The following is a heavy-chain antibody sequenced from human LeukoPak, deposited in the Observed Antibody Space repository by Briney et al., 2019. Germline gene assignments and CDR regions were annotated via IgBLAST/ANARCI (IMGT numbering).Heavy chain of an antibody. V-gene: IGHV3-74*01. Sequence: GGSLRLSCVASGFTFSSYWMHWVRQTPGKGLVWVSRINTDGSHTDYADSVKGRFAVSRDNARNTLYLQMNSLRAEDTAVYYCARIIVGATGVDYWGQGTLVTVSS. CDR2: INTDGSHT. J-gene: IGHJ4*02. CDR1: GFTFSSYW. D-gene: IGHD1-26*01. CDR3: ARIIVGATGVDY.